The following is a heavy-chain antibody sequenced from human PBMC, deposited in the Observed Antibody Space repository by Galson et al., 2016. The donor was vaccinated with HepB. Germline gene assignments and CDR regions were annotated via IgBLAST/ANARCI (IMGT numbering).Heavy chain of an antibody. J-gene: IGHJ6*02. D-gene: IGHD3-10*01. V-gene: IGHV3-23*01. CDR3: AKVGSDHVWFGALNHGLDG. CDR1: GFSFDDYA. CDR2: ISASGRTT. Sequence: SLRLSCAASGFSFDDYAMTWVRQAPGKGLDWVSAISASGRTTYYADSVKGRFTISRDNSKNTLYLQLSGLRGEDTAVYYCAKVGSDHVWFGALNHGLDGWGQGTTVTVSS.